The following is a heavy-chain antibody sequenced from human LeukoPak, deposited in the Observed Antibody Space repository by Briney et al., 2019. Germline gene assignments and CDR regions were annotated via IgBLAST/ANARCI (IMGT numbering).Heavy chain of an antibody. V-gene: IGHV3-23*01. D-gene: IGHD1-14*01. CDR2: IDGSGGTT. CDR1: GFTFSSYA. CDR3: AKVRQAETTRTNFDY. J-gene: IGHJ4*02. Sequence: GGSLRLSCAASGFTFSSYAMCWLRQAPGKGLEWVSGIDGSGGTTYYADSVKGRFTISRDNSRNTLFLQMNSLRAEDTGVYYCAKVRQAETTRTNFDYWGQGTLVTASS.